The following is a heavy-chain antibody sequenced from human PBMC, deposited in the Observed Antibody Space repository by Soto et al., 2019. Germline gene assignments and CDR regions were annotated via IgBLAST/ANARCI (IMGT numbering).Heavy chain of an antibody. CDR1: GFTFPRFG. CDR3: AKGRGEMNWANYYGLDV. CDR2: ITYEGSQI. D-gene: IGHD7-27*01. Sequence: QVQLVESGGGVVQPGRSLRLSCAASGFTFPRFGMHWFRQAPGKGLEWVALITYEGSQIYYADAVKGRFTISRDNGDNTLSLQMDNLRTEDTATYCCAKGRGEMNWANYYGLDVWGQGTTVTVSS. J-gene: IGHJ6*02. V-gene: IGHV3-30*18.